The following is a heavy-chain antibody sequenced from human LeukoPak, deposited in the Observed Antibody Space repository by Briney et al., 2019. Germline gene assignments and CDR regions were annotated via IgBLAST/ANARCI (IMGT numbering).Heavy chain of an antibody. J-gene: IGHJ4*02. Sequence: GGSLRHSCAVSGFTVSSNYLSWVRQAPGKGLEWVSHTHADGSTYYADSVRERFTVSRDNSANTFYLQLNSLRADDTAIYFCAREAPMPGNYYFDFWGQGTLVTVSS. V-gene: IGHV3-66*01. CDR1: GFTVSSNY. CDR2: THADGST. D-gene: IGHD1-7*01. CDR3: AREAPMPGNYYFDF.